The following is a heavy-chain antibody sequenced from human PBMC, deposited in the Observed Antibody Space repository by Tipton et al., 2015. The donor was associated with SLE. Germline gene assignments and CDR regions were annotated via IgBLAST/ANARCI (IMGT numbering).Heavy chain of an antibody. CDR3: ARGPYYDGSGSYYPGAFDY. CDR2: INLSGNT. J-gene: IGHJ4*02. Sequence: TLSLTCTVSGGSISSSTYYCGWLRQPPGKGLEWIGEINLSGNTNCNPSLKSRVTISVDRSKNQFSLKLSSVTAADTAVYFCARGPYYDGSGSYYPGAFDYWGQGTLVTVSS. CDR1: GGSISSSTYY. D-gene: IGHD3-10*01. V-gene: IGHV4-39*07.